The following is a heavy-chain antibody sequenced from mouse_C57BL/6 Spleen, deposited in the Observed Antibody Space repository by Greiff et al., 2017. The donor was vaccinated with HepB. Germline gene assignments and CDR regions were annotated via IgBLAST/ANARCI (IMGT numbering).Heavy chain of an antibody. Sequence: VKLQESGPELVKPGASVKLSCKASGYTFTSYDINWVKQRPGQGLEWIGWIYTRDGSTKYNEKFKGKATLTVDTSSSTAYMELHSLTSEDSAVYCCAMDDYVLYAMDYWGQGTSVTVSA. J-gene: IGHJ4*01. CDR2: IYTRDGST. CDR3: AMDDYVLYAMDY. CDR1: GYTFTSYD. D-gene: IGHD2-4*01. V-gene: IGHV1-85*01.